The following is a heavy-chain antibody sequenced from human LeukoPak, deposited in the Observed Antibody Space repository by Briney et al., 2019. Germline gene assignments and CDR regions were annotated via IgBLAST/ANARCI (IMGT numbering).Heavy chain of an antibody. CDR3: ARDGDMRTTTIFGVVLG. J-gene: IGHJ4*02. D-gene: IGHD3-3*01. CDR2: ISYDGSNK. CDR1: GFTFSSYG. V-gene: IGHV3-30*03. Sequence: PGRSLRLSCAASGFTFSSYGMHWVRQAPGKGLEGVAVISYDGSNKYYADSVKGRFTISRDNSKNTLYLQMNSLRAEDTAVYYCARDGDMRTTTIFGVVLGWGQGTLVTVSS.